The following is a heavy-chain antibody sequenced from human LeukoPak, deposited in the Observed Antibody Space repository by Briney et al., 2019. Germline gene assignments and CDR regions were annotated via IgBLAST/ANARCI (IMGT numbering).Heavy chain of an antibody. CDR2: IYTSGST. D-gene: IGHD3-10*01. J-gene: IGHJ5*02. CDR1: GGSISSYY. Sequence: SETLSLTCTVSGGSISSYYWSWIRQPAGKGLEWIGRIYTSGSTNYNPSLKSRVTISVDTSKNQFSLKLSSVTAADTAVYYCARRGPPRTMLRGVKSGWFDPWGQGTLVTVSS. CDR3: ARRGPPRTMLRGVKSGWFDP. V-gene: IGHV4-4*07.